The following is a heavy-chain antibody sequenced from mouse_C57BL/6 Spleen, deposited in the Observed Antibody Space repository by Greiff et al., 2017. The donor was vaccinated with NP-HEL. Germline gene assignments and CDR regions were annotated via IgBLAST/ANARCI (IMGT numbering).Heavy chain of an antibody. D-gene: IGHD2-4*01. Sequence: VQGVESGPGLVAPSQSLSITCTVSGFSLTSYGVSWVRQPPGKGLEWLGVIWGDGSTNYHSALISRLSISKDNSKSQVFLKLNSLQTDDTATYYCAKSTMITTETEFAYWGQGTLVTVSA. CDR2: IWGDGST. CDR1: GFSLTSYG. CDR3: AKSTMITTETEFAY. J-gene: IGHJ3*01. V-gene: IGHV2-3*01.